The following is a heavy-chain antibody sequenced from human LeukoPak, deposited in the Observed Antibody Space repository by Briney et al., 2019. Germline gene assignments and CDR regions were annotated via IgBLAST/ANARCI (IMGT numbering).Heavy chain of an antibody. Sequence: PGGSLRLSCAASGFTFSSYAMSWVRQAPGKGLEWVSAISGSGGSTYYADSVKGRFTISRDNSKNTLYLQMNSLRAEDTAVYYCAKSLYGYCGSTSCPDAFDIWGQGTMVTVSS. D-gene: IGHD2-2*01. V-gene: IGHV3-23*01. CDR2: ISGSGGST. CDR3: AKSLYGYCGSTSCPDAFDI. CDR1: GFTFSSYA. J-gene: IGHJ3*02.